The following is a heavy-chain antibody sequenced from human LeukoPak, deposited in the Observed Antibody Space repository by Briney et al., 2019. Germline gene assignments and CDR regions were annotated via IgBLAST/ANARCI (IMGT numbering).Heavy chain of an antibody. J-gene: IGHJ6*02. Sequence: GGSLRLSCAASGFTFSSYWMIRVRQAPGKGLEWVANIKQDGSEKYYVDSVKGRFTISRDNAKNSLYLQMNSLRAEDTAVYYCARALGRVQPYYYNYGMDVWGQGTTVTVSS. CDR3: ARALGRVQPYYYNYGMDV. D-gene: IGHD1-1*01. CDR2: IKQDGSEK. V-gene: IGHV3-7*01. CDR1: GFTFSSYW.